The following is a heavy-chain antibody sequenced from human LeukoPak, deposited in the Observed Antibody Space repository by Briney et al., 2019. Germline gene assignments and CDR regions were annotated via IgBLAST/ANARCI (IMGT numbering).Heavy chain of an antibody. D-gene: IGHD2-15*01. Sequence: PGGSLRLSCAASGFTFSSYAMHWVRQAPGKGLERVAVISYDGSNKYYADSVKGRFTISRDNSKNTLYLQMNSLRAEDTAVYYCARDQDREYYYGMDVWGQGTTVTVSS. CDR3: ARDQDREYYYGMDV. CDR1: GFTFSSYA. CDR2: ISYDGSNK. V-gene: IGHV3-30-3*01. J-gene: IGHJ6*02.